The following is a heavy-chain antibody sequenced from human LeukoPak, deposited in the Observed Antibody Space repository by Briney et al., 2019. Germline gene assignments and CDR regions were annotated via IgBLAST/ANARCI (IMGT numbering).Heavy chain of an antibody. CDR3: ARALGYYGSGTPYFDY. CDR2: MYHSRST. Sequence: SQTLSLTCAVSGGSISTGDYSWSWIRQPPGKGLEWIGYMYHSRSTYHNPSLRSRVTISVDRSKNLFSLKLNSVTAADTAVYYCARALGYYGSGTPYFDYWGQGALVIVSS. D-gene: IGHD3-10*01. J-gene: IGHJ4*02. V-gene: IGHV4-30-2*01. CDR1: GGSISTGDYS.